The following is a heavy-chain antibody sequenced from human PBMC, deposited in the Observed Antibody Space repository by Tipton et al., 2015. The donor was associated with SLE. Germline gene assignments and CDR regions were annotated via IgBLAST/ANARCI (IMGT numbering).Heavy chain of an antibody. J-gene: IGHJ5*02. CDR1: GGSISGYF. Sequence: TLSLTCTVSGGSISGYFWSWLRQPPGKGLEWIGYVYYGGSTNYNPSLKSRLTISLDTSKNQFSLKVSSVTVADTAVYYCARVPDNLFDPWGQGTLVSVSS. V-gene: IGHV4-59*12. CDR3: ARVPDNLFDP. CDR2: VYYGGST.